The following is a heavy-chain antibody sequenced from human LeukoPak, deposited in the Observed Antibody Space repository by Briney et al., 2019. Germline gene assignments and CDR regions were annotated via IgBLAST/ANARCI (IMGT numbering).Heavy chain of an antibody. Sequence: GGSLSLSRLSCLLTFSVSVIHWVRQAAGRGREGVGRIKNKADKYATAYAASVKGRFTISRDDSTNTAYLQMNSLKTEDTAVYYCTHPAYYYNVDVRGKGTTVTVSS. CDR2: IKNKADKYAT. CDR1: LLTFSVSV. J-gene: IGHJ6*03. V-gene: IGHV3-73*01. CDR3: THPAYYYNVDV. D-gene: IGHD6-25*01.